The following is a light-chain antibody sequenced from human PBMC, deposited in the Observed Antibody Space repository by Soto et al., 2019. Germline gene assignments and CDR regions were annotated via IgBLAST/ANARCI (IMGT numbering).Light chain of an antibody. CDR1: QDIDKF. J-gene: IGKJ2*01. V-gene: IGKV1-33*01. CDR2: DAS. Sequence: DIQMTQSPSSLSASVGDRVTITCQASQDIDKFLNWYQQKPGKAPKLLIYDASNLETGVPSRFSGSGSGTDFTFTISSLQPEDIATYYCQQYDNLPMYTFGQGTKLEIK. CDR3: QQYDNLPMYT.